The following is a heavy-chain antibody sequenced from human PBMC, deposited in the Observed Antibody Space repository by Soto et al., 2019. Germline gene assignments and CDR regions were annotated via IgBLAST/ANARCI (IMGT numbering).Heavy chain of an antibody. CDR3: TGEVASGY. CDR1: GFTVSTYG. Sequence: QVQLVESGGGVVQPGRSLRLSCAVSGFTVSTYGMHWVRQAPGKGLGWVAVISRDGGTKYYADSVKGRFTISRDNSRNRLLLEMNSLRGDDMAVYYCTGEVASGYWGQGTLVTVSS. V-gene: IGHV3-30*03. D-gene: IGHD2-8*02. J-gene: IGHJ4*02. CDR2: ISRDGGTK.